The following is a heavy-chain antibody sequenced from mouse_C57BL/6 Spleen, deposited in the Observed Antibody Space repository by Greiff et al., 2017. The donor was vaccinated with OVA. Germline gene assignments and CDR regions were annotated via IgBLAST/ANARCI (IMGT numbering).Heavy chain of an antibody. J-gene: IGHJ3*01. V-gene: IGHV1-80*01. CDR1: GYAFSSYW. CDR3: ARYGIYDGYSWFAY. Sequence: QVQLQQSGAELVKPGASVKISCKASGYAFSSYWMNWVKQRPGKGLEWIGQIYPGDGDTNYNGKFKGKATLTADKSSSTAYMQLSSLTSEDSAVYFCARYGIYDGYSWFAYWGQGTLVTVSA. CDR2: IYPGDGDT. D-gene: IGHD2-3*01.